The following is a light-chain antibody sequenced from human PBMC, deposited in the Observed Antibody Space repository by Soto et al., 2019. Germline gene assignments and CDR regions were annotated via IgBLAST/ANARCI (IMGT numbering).Light chain of an antibody. CDR1: SSDVGGYNY. Sequence: QSALTQPASVSGSPGQSSTISCTGTSSDVGGYNYVSWYQQHPGKAPKLMIYDVSNRPSGVSNRFSGSKSGNTASLTISGLQAEDEADYYFSSYTSSSSYVFGTGTKLTVL. V-gene: IGLV2-14*01. CDR2: DVS. CDR3: SSYTSSSSYV. J-gene: IGLJ1*01.